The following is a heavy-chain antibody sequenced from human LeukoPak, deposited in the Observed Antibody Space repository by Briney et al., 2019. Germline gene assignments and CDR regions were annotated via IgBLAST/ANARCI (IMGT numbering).Heavy chain of an antibody. J-gene: IGHJ5*02. V-gene: IGHV4-39*01. Sequence: PSETLSLTCTVSGGSISSSSYYWGWIRQPPGKGLEWIGSIYYSGSTYYNPSLKSRVTISVDTSKNQFSLKLSSVTAADTAVYYCARLGQWLVLTGWFDPWGQGTLVTVSS. D-gene: IGHD6-19*01. CDR3: ARLGQWLVLTGWFDP. CDR1: GGSISSSSYY. CDR2: IYYSGST.